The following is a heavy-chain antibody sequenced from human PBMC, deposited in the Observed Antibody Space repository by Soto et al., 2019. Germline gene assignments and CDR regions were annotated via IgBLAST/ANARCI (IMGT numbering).Heavy chain of an antibody. V-gene: IGHV4-31*03. CDR2: IYYSGSA. J-gene: IGHJ4*02. D-gene: IGHD3-10*01. CDR3: ATRRGVIIRGFDY. Sequence: QVQLQESGPGLVKPSQTLSLTCTVSGVSISSGGYYWSWIRHLPGSGLEWIGYIYYSGSAYYNPSLKSRVTRSMDTSKNQFSLRLNSVTAEDTAVYYCATRRGVIIRGFDYWGQGSLVTVSS. CDR1: GVSISSGGYY.